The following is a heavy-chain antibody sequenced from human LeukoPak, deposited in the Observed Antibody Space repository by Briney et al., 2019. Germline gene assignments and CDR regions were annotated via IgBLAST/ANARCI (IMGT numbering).Heavy chain of an antibody. CDR3: ARGPVDTAMVRAYLGY. CDR1: GYTFTGYY. D-gene: IGHD5-18*01. J-gene: IGHJ4*02. CDR2: INPNSGGT. Sequence: GASVKVSCKASGYTFTGYYMHWVRQAPGRGLEWMGWINPNSGGTNYAQKFQGRVTMTRDTSISTAYMELSRLRSDDTTVYYCARGPVDTAMVRAYLGYWGQGTLVTVSS. V-gene: IGHV1-2*02.